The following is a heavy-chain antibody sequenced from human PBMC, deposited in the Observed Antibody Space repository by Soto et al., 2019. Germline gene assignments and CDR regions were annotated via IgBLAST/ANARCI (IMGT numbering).Heavy chain of an antibody. CDR2: IIPILGIA. CDR3: VAILGGGYSGYDYFDY. CDR1: GGTFSSYT. D-gene: IGHD5-12*01. Sequence: QVQLVQSGAEVKKPGSSVKVSCKASGGTFSSYTISWVRQAPGQGLEWMGRIIPILGIANYAQKFQGRVTITADKSTSTAYMELSSLRSEDTAVYYCVAILGGGYSGYDYFDYWGQGTLVTVSS. V-gene: IGHV1-69*02. J-gene: IGHJ4*02.